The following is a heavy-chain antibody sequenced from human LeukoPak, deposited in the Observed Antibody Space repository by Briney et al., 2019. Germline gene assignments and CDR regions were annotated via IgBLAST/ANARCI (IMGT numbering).Heavy chain of an antibody. J-gene: IGHJ4*02. V-gene: IGHV3-30*01. CDR1: GFTFSSYA. CDR2: ISYDGSNK. Sequence: GGSLRLSSAASGFTFSSYAMHWVRQAPGKGLEWVAVISYDGSNKYYADSVKGRFTISRDNSKNTLYLQMNSLRAEDTAVYYCARAPIVGATPFDYWGQGTLVTVSS. CDR3: ARAPIVGATPFDY. D-gene: IGHD1-26*01.